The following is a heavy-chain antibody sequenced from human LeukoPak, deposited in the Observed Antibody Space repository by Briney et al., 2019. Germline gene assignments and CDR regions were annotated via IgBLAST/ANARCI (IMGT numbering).Heavy chain of an antibody. CDR2: INSDGSST. V-gene: IGHV3-74*01. Sequence: GGSLRLSCAASGFTFSSYWMHWVRQAPAKGLVWVSRINSDGSSTSYADSVKGRFTISRDNAKNTLYLQMNSLRAEDTAVYYCARDRGSGWYYLDYWGQGTLVTVSS. CDR1: GFTFSSYW. D-gene: IGHD6-19*01. CDR3: ARDRGSGWYYLDY. J-gene: IGHJ4*02.